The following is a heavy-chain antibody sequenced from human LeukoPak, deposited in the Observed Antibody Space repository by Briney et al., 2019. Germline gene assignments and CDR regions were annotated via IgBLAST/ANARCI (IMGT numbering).Heavy chain of an antibody. D-gene: IGHD2-21*02. CDR2: ISGSGATT. Sequence: LPGGSLRLSCAASGFTFSSYAMSWVRQAPGKGLEWVSVISGSGATTYYADSVKGRFTISRDNSKNTVHLQMNSLRAEDTAVYYCAKEAPRCGGDCYHFDYWGRGTLVTVSS. CDR1: GFTFSSYA. CDR3: AKEAPRCGGDCYHFDY. J-gene: IGHJ4*02. V-gene: IGHV3-23*01.